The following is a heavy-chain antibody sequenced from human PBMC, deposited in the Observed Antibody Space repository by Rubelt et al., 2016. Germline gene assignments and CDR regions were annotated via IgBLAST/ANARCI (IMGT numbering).Heavy chain of an antibody. CDR3: ARPYNWNDGPLFDY. CDR1: GYTFTGYY. J-gene: IGHJ4*02. Sequence: QVQLVQSGAEVKKPGASVKVSCKTSGYTFTGYYMHWVRQAPGQGLEWMGRINPNSGDTNYAKKFQGRVTMTRDKSITTAYMEWSSLRSDDTAMYYCARPYNWNDGPLFDYWGQGTLVTVSS. CDR2: INPNSGDT. D-gene: IGHD1-20*01. V-gene: IGHV1-2*06.